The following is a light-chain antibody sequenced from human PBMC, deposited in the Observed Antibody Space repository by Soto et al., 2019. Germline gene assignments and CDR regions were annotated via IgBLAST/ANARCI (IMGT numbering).Light chain of an antibody. V-gene: IGLV2-14*01. Sequence: QSALTQPASVSGSPGQSITISCTGTSSDVGGHNFVSWYQQHPGKAPKLMIYEVTNRPSGVSDRFSGSKSGNTASLTISGLQAEDEADYYCDSYASSFTCIFGGGTKLTVL. CDR2: EVT. CDR3: DSYASSFTCI. J-gene: IGLJ2*01. CDR1: SSDVGGHNF.